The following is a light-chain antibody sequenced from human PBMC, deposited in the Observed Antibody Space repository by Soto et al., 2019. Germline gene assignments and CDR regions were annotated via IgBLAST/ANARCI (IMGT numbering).Light chain of an antibody. V-gene: IGKV3-20*01. J-gene: IGKJ4*01. CDR1: QTVTNTY. CDR2: GAS. CDR3: QQYGTLPPT. Sequence: EIVLTQSPGTLSLSPGERATLSCRASQTVTNTYLAWYKQKSGQAPKFLIYGASNRATGIPDRFSGSGSGTDFTLTISRLEPEDFAVYYCQQYGTLPPTFGGGTKVEI.